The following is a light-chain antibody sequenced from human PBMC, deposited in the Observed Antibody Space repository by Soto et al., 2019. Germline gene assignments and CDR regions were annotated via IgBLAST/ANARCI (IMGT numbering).Light chain of an antibody. Sequence: DIQMTQSPSSLSASVGERVTITCRASQSISNYLNWYHLKPGKAPKLLIYAASSLQSGVPSRFSGSGSGTDFTLTISSLQPEDFATYYCQQSYSTPWTFGQGTKVEIK. J-gene: IGKJ1*01. V-gene: IGKV1-39*01. CDR1: QSISNY. CDR3: QQSYSTPWT. CDR2: AAS.